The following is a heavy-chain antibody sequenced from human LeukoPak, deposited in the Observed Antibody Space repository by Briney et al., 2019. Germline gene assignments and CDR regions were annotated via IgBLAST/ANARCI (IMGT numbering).Heavy chain of an antibody. Sequence: GGSLRLSCAASGFTFSSYEMNWVRQAPGKGLEWVSSISSTSSYIYYADSVKSRFTISRDNAKNSLYLQMNSLRAEDTAVYYCARSSGWYHRGPDYYYYYMDVWGKGTTVTVS. D-gene: IGHD6-19*01. CDR2: ISSTSSYI. J-gene: IGHJ6*03. V-gene: IGHV3-21*01. CDR3: ARSSGWYHRGPDYYYYYMDV. CDR1: GFTFSSYE.